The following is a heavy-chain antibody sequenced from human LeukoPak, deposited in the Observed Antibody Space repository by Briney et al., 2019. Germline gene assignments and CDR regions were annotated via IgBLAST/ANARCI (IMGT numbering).Heavy chain of an antibody. J-gene: IGHJ5*02. CDR2: INAGNGNT. CDR3: ARDSYYDSNWFDP. Sequence: VASVKVSCKASGYTFTSYAMHWVRQAPGQRLEWMGWINAGNGNTKYSQEFQGRVTITRNTSISTAYTELSSLRSEDTAVYYCARDSYYDSNWFDPWGQGALVTVSS. V-gene: IGHV1-3*03. D-gene: IGHD3-22*01. CDR1: GYTFTSYA.